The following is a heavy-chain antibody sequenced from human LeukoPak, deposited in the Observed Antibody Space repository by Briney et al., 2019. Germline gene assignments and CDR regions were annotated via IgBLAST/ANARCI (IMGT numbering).Heavy chain of an antibody. Sequence: GGSLRLSCAASGFTFSTYWMHWVRQAPGKGLVWVSRINSDGSSTSYADSVKGRFTISRDNSKNTLYLQMNSLRAEDTAVYYCAKDRLAKGSSAFDIWGQGTMVTVSS. CDR2: INSDGSST. V-gene: IGHV3-74*01. CDR1: GFTFSTYW. CDR3: AKDRLAKGSSAFDI. J-gene: IGHJ3*02.